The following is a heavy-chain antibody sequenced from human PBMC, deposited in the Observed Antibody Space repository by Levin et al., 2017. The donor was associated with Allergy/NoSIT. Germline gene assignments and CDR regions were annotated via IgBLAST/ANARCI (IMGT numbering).Heavy chain of an antibody. CDR2: ISGSGGST. D-gene: IGHD4-17*01. CDR3: AKAPSPVVDYAYGPNFDY. CDR1: GFTFSSYA. V-gene: IGHV3-23*01. Sequence: GESLKISFAASGFTFSSYAMSWVRQAPGKGLEWVSAISGSGGSTYYADSVKGRFTISRDNSKNTLYLQMNSLRAEDTAVYYCAKAPSPVVDYAYGPNFDYWGQGTLVTVSS. J-gene: IGHJ4*02.